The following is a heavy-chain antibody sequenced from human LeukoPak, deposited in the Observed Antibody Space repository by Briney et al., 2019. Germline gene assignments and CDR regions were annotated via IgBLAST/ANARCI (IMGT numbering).Heavy chain of an antibody. CDR2: INPSGGST. CDR3: ARSVAGQYYFDY. V-gene: IGHV1-46*01. D-gene: IGHD6-19*01. Sequence: APVKVSCQASGYTFTSYCMHWVRQAPGQGLEWMGIINPSGGSTSYAQKFQGRVTMTRDTSTSTVYMELSSLRSEDTAVYYCARSVAGQYYFDYWGQGTLVTVSS. CDR1: GYTFTSYC. J-gene: IGHJ4*02.